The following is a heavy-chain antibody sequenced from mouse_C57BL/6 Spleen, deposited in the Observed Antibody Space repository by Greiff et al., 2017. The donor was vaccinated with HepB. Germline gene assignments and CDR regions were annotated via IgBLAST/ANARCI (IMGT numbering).Heavy chain of an antibody. CDR2: ISDGGSYT. V-gene: IGHV5-4*01. CDR1: GFTFSSYA. J-gene: IGHJ1*03. Sequence: EVQLVESGGGLVKPGGSLKLSCAASGFTFSSYAMSWVRQTPEKRLEWVATISDGGSYTYYPDNVKGRFTISRDNAKNNLYLQMSHLKSDDTAMYYCARGEDYGSLSWYFDVWGTGTTVTVSS. CDR3: ARGEDYGSLSWYFDV. D-gene: IGHD1-1*01.